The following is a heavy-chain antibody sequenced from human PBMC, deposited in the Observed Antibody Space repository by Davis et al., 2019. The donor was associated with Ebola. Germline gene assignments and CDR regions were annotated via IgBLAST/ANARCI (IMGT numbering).Heavy chain of an antibody. Sequence: SETLSPTCTVSGCSVSSANNYWSWIRQPPGTGLEWIANVYSTGCTNYNPSLRRRVTTSIDTSKEQFSLKLTSVTAADTALYYCARLPGLYCSGGSCYSVFDFWGQGTLVTVSS. CDR1: GCSVSSANNY. J-gene: IGHJ4*02. V-gene: IGHV4-61*01. D-gene: IGHD2-15*01. CDR3: ARLPGLYCSGGSCYSVFDF. CDR2: VYSTGCT.